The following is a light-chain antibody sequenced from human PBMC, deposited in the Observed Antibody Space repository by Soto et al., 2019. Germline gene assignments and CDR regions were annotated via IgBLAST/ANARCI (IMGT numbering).Light chain of an antibody. CDR3: QQYGSSPGLT. CDR1: QSVSSSY. CDR2: GAS. Sequence: EIVLTQSPGTLSLFPGERATLSCRASQSVSSSYLAWYQQKPGQAPRLLIYGASSRATGIPDRFSGSGSGTDFTLTISRLEPEDFAVFYCQQYGSSPGLTFGGGTLVEIK. V-gene: IGKV3-20*01. J-gene: IGKJ4*01.